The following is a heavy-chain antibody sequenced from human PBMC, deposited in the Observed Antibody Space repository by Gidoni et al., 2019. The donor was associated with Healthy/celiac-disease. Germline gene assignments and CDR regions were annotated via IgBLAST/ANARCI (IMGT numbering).Heavy chain of an antibody. CDR3: ARAITIAVAGTVGY. CDR2: IDAGNGNT. Sequence: QVQLVHSGAEVKKPGASVTVSCKASGYTFTSYAMHWVRQATGQRLAWMGWIDAGNGNTKYSQKFQGRVTITMDTSASTAYMELSSLRSEDTAVYYCARAITIAVAGTVGYWGQGTLVPVSS. CDR1: GYTFTSYA. J-gene: IGHJ4*02. V-gene: IGHV1-3*01. D-gene: IGHD6-19*01.